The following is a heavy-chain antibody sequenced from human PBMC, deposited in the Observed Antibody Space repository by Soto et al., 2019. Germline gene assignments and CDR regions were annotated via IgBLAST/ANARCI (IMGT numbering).Heavy chain of an antibody. V-gene: IGHV4-39*01. D-gene: IGHD3-22*01. J-gene: IGHJ4*02. CDR3: TRHHPHHYDSSGYFDY. Sequence: QLQMQEPGPGLVKPSETLSLTCTVSDGSISTSSYYWGWIRQSPGKGLEWIGTIFYTGRTYYNPSLESRVTLSVDTSTNQFSLHLTSVTAADTAVYYCTRHHPHHYDSSGYFDYWGQGTLVTVSS. CDR1: DGSISTSSYY. CDR2: IFYTGRT.